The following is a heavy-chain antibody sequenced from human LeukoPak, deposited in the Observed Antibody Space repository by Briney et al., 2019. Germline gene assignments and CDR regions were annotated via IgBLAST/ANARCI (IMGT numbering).Heavy chain of an antibody. CDR3: AKASYYYDSSDRFDY. Sequence: GGSLRLSCAASGFTFSSYAMTWVRQAPGKGPEWVSGLSGSGDSTYYADSVKGRFTISRDNSKNTLFPQMNNLRAEDTAIYYCAKASYYYDSSDRFDYWGQGTLVTVSS. J-gene: IGHJ4*02. V-gene: IGHV3-23*01. CDR1: GFTFSSYA. CDR2: LSGSGDST. D-gene: IGHD3-22*01.